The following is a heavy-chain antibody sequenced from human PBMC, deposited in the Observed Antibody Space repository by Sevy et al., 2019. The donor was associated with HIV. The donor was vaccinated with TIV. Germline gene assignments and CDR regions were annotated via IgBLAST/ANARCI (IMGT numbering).Heavy chain of an antibody. V-gene: IGHV3-9*01. Sequence: GGSLRLSCAASGLTFDDYAMHWVRQAPGKGLEWVSGIGWNSGDIGYADSVKGRFTISRDNAKNCLYLQMNSLRAEDTALYYCAKDQGAVAGRVSAFDIWGQGTMVTVSS. CDR2: IGWNSGDI. J-gene: IGHJ3*02. D-gene: IGHD6-19*01. CDR1: GLTFDDYA. CDR3: AKDQGAVAGRVSAFDI.